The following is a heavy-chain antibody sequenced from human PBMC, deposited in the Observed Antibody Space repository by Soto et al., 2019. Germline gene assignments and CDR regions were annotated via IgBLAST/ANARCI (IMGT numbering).Heavy chain of an antibody. CDR3: ARGTVSAIFGVVIRTENYYGMDV. CDR2: INHSGST. J-gene: IGHJ6*02. Sequence: SETLSLTCAVYGGSFSGYYWSWIRQPPGKGLEWIGEINHSGSTNYNPSLKSRVTISVDTSKNQFSLKLSSVTAADTAVYYCARGTVSAIFGVVIRTENYYGMDVWGQGTTVTVSS. D-gene: IGHD3-3*01. CDR1: GGSFSGYY. V-gene: IGHV4-34*01.